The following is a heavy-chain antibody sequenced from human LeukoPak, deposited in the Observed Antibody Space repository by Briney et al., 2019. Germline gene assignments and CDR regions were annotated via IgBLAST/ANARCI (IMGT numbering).Heavy chain of an antibody. D-gene: IGHD3-22*01. CDR1: GVTFSSYA. CDR2: ISGSGATT. V-gene: IGHV3-23*01. J-gene: IGHJ4*02. CDR3: AKRDSSGYAVYFDY. Sequence: GGSLRLSCAASGVTFSSYAMSWVRQAPGKGLEWVSAISGSGATTYYADSVKGRFTISRDNSKNTLYLQMNSLRADDTAVYYCAKRDSSGYAVYFDYWGQGTLVTVSS.